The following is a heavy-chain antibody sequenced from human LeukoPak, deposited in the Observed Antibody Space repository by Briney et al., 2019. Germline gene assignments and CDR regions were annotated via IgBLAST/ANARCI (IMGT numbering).Heavy chain of an antibody. J-gene: IGHJ5*02. D-gene: IGHD6-19*01. CDR1: GYTFTGYY. CDR3: AREGNGSGWGNWFDP. CDR2: INPNSGGT. Sequence: GASVKVSCKASGYTFTGYYMHWVRQAPGQGLEWMGWINPNSGGTNYAQKFQGRVTMTRDTSISTAYMELSRLRSDDTAVYYCAREGNGSGWGNWFDPWGQGTLVTVSS. V-gene: IGHV1-2*02.